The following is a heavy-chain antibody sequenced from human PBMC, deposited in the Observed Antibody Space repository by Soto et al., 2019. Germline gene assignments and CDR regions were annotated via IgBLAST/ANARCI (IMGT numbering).Heavy chain of an antibody. Sequence: QVQLVESGGGVVQPGRSLRLSCAASGFTCSSYTMHWVRQAPGKGLEWVALIYYDGSQKYYADSVKGRFTISRDNSKKMMNLYMNSLRTEDTAGYYCTRGGGNQLGDCYDNWGQGTLVTVSS. CDR1: GFTCSSYT. J-gene: IGHJ4*02. CDR3: TRGGGNQLGDCYDN. D-gene: IGHD2-2*01. CDR2: IYYDGSQK. V-gene: IGHV3-30*04.